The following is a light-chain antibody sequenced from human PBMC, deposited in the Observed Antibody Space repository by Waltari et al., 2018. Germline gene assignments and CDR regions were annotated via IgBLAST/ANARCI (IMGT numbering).Light chain of an antibody. J-gene: IGLJ2*01. Sequence: QSALTQPPSASGSPGQSVTISCTGTSSDVGTYNSVSGYQQHPGKAPKLMIYEVTKRPSGVPDRFSGSKSGNTASLTVSGLQAEDAADYYCCSFAGSNIVVFGGGTKLTVL. CDR1: SSDVGTYNS. CDR3: CSFAGSNIVV. CDR2: EVT. V-gene: IGLV2-8*01.